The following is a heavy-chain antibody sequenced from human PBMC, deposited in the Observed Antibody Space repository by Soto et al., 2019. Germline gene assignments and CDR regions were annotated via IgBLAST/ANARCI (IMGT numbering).Heavy chain of an antibody. CDR3: ARTHLRHDYGDYASYWFDP. CDR1: GDSVSSNSAA. J-gene: IGHJ5*02. CDR2: TYYRSKWYN. V-gene: IGHV6-1*01. Sequence: KQSQTLSLTCAISGDSVSSNSAAWNWIRQSPSRGLEWLGRTYYRSKWYNDYAVSVKSRITINPDTSKNQFSLQLNSVTPEDTAVYYCARTHLRHDYGDYASYWFDPWGQGTLVTVSS. D-gene: IGHD4-17*01.